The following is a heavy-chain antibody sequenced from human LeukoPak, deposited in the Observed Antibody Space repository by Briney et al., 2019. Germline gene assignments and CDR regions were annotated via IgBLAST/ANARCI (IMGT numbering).Heavy chain of an antibody. Sequence: SETLSLTCTVSGYSISSGYYWGWIRQPPGKGLEWIGSIYHSGSTYYNPSLKSRVTISVDTSKNQFSLKLSSVTAADTAVYYCARAQWTDYFDYWGQGILVTVSS. J-gene: IGHJ4*02. CDR1: GYSISSGYY. CDR2: IYHSGST. V-gene: IGHV4-38-2*02. CDR3: ARAQWTDYFDY. D-gene: IGHD6-19*01.